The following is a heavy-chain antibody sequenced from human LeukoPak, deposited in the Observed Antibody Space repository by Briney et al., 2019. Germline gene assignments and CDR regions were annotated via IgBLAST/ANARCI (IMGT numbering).Heavy chain of an antibody. CDR1: GFAFSSYA. D-gene: IGHD2-15*01. CDR2: ISGSGDAT. J-gene: IGHJ4*02. V-gene: IGHV3-23*01. CDR3: AKCSGSSCYAAGAFEY. Sequence: GGSLRLSCAASGFAFSSYAMTWVRQAPGKGLEWVSGISGSGDATWYADSVKGRFTISRDNSKNTVSLQMNSLRPEDTAVYYCAKCSGSSCYAAGAFEYWGQGTLVTVSS.